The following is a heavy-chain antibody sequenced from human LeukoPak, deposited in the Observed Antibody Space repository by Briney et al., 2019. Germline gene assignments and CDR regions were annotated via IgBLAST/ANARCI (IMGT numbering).Heavy chain of an antibody. CDR2: IYYSGST. D-gene: IGHD3-10*01. V-gene: IGHV4-59*08. Sequence: SETLSLTCTVSGGSISSYYWSWIRQPPGKGLEWIGYIYYSGSTNYNPSLKSRVTISVDTSKNQFSLKLSSVTAADTAVYYCARLLWFGDNNWFDPWGQGTLVTVSS. CDR3: ARLLWFGDNNWFDP. J-gene: IGHJ5*02. CDR1: GGSISSYY.